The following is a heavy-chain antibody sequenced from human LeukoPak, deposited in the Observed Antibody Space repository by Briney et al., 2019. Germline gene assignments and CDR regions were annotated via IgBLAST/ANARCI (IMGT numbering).Heavy chain of an antibody. CDR3: ARGEGFDP. V-gene: IGHV4-59*01. Sequence: PSETLSLTCAVYGGSFSGYYWSWIRQPPGKGLEWIGYIYYSGSTNYNPSLKSRVTISVDTSKNQFSLKLSSVTAADTAVYCCARGEGFDPWGQGTLVTVSS. J-gene: IGHJ5*02. CDR1: GGSFSGYY. CDR2: IYYSGST.